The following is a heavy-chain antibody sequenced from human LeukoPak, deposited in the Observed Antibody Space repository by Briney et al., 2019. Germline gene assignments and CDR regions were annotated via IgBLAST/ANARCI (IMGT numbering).Heavy chain of an antibody. CDR3: ARFSWGCSTASCYLTN. Sequence: SETLSLTCTVGGGSLSGHYWGWIRQPPGKGLELVGHIYYTGTTFYNPSLNSRVTITLDTSRNQFSLRLTSVIAADTAVYYCARFSWGCSTASCYLTNWGQGALVTISS. J-gene: IGHJ4*02. CDR2: IYYTGTT. D-gene: IGHD2-2*01. V-gene: IGHV4-59*11. CDR1: GGSLSGHY.